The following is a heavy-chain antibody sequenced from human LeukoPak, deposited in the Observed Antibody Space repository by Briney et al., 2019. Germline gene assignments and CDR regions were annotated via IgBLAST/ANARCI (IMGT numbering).Heavy chain of an antibody. Sequence: GASVKVSCKASGGTFSSYAISWVRQAPGQGLEWMGRNIPILGIANYAQKFQGRVTITADKSTSTAYMELSSLRSEDTAVYYCASRYCSSTSCYTSDYYYGMDVWGQGTTVTVSS. J-gene: IGHJ6*02. D-gene: IGHD2-2*02. CDR1: GGTFSSYA. CDR2: NIPILGIA. V-gene: IGHV1-69*04. CDR3: ASRYCSSTSCYTSDYYYGMDV.